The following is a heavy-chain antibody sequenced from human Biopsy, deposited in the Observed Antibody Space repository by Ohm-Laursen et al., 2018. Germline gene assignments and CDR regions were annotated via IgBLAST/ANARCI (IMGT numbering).Heavy chain of an antibody. CDR2: NIPILGTG. CDR1: EGTFSNYG. J-gene: IGHJ1*01. D-gene: IGHD3-9*01. V-gene: IGHV1-69*06. CDR3: ATKLTGYFHH. Sequence: SVKVSCKAPEGTFSNYGVNWVRQAPGQGLEWPGGNIPILGTGNYAQKFQDRVAVAANTSTSTATMELRSLRSDGTAVYYCATKLTGYFHHWGQGTLVSVSS.